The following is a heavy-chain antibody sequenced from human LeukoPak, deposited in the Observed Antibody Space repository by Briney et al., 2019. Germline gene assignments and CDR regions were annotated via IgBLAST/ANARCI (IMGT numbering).Heavy chain of an antibody. CDR3: AREGNGLLSKDFDY. J-gene: IGHJ4*02. Sequence: ASVKVSCKSSGFTFTDYYIHWVRQTPGQGLEWMGYIGPHSSATSSPQEFQGRVTMTRDTSMSTAYMELTRLTSDNTAVYYCAREGNGLLSKDFDYWGQGTLVTVSS. CDR2: IGPHSSAT. D-gene: IGHD2/OR15-2a*01. CDR1: GFTFTDYY. V-gene: IGHV1-2*02.